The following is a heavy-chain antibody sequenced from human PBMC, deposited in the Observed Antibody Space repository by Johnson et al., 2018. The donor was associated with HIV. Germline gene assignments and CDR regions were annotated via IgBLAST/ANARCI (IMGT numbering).Heavy chain of an antibody. D-gene: IGHD5-24*01. CDR2: ISDDGSNK. CDR3: ARDLGPDGAFDI. CDR1: GFRFSTYA. J-gene: IGHJ3*02. V-gene: IGHV3-30*01. Sequence: QVQRVESGGGVVQPGTSLRLSCAASGFRFSTYALHWVRQTPGKGLVWVSVISDDGSNKYYADSVKGRFTISRDNSKNTLYLQMNSLRAEDTAVYYCARDLGPDGAFDIWGQGTMVTVSS.